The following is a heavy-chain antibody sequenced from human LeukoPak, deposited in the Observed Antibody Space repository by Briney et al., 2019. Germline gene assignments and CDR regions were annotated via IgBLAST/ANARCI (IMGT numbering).Heavy chain of an antibody. CDR1: GGSISSYY. J-gene: IGHJ1*01. D-gene: IGHD2-2*01. Sequence: SETLSLTCTVSGGSISSYYWRWIRQPPGKGLEWIGYIYYSGSTNYNPSLKSRVTISVDTSKNQFSLKLSSVTAADTAVYYCARHGCSSTSCPFQHWGQGTLVTVSS. CDR3: ARHGCSSTSCPFQH. CDR2: IYYSGST. V-gene: IGHV4-59*08.